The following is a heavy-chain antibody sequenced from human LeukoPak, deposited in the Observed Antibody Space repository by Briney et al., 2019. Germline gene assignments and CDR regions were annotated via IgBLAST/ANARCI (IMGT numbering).Heavy chain of an antibody. Sequence: SETLSLTCTVSGGSISSGGYYWSWIRQHPGKGLEWIGYIYYSGSTYYNPSLKSRVTISVDTSKNQFSLELSSVTAADTAVYYCARAKVTMIVVVTDAFDIWGQGTMVTVSS. CDR1: GGSISSGGYY. CDR3: ARAKVTMIVVVTDAFDI. J-gene: IGHJ3*02. CDR2: IYYSGST. D-gene: IGHD3-22*01. V-gene: IGHV4-31*03.